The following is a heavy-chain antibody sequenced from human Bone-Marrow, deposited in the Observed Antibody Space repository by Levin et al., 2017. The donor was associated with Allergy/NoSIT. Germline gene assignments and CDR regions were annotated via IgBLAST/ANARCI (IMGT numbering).Heavy chain of an antibody. Sequence: TGGSLRLSCVASGFSFSTYAMSWVRQAPGKGLEWVSVISGSGGTTYYGDSVKGRFTISRDNSKNTLYLETDSLRAEDTAMYYCAKCAKDFWGDNYAFDMWGQGTMVTVSS. V-gene: IGHV3-23*01. CDR3: AKCAKDFWGDNYAFDM. J-gene: IGHJ3*02. CDR2: ISGSGGTT. D-gene: IGHD3-3*01. CDR1: GFSFSTYA.